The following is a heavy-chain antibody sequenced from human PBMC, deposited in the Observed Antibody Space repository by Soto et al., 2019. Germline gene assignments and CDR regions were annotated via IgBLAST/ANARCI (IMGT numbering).Heavy chain of an antibody. V-gene: IGHV2-70*01. Sequence: SGPTREPTQTLTLTCSFSGFSLSTSGMCVSWIRQPPGKALEWLALIDSDDDKYYSTSLRTRLTVSKDTSKNQVILTMTNMDPVDTATYYCARHRGGSVAGTWTWYYFDHWGQGALVTVSS. CDR1: GFSLSTSGMC. CDR2: IDSDDDK. D-gene: IGHD6-19*01. J-gene: IGHJ4*02. CDR3: ARHRGGSVAGTWTWYYFDH.